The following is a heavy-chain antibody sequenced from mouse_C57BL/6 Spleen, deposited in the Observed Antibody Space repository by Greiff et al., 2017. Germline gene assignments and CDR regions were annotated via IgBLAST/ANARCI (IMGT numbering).Heavy chain of an antibody. CDR1: GYTFTSYW. V-gene: IGHV1-61*01. D-gene: IGHD3-2*02. CDR2: IYPSDSET. CDR3: ARDSSGHYFDD. Sequence: QVHVKQPGAELVRPGSSVKLSCKASGYTFTSYWMDWVKQRPGQGLEWIGNIYPSDSETPYNQKFKDKATLTVDKSSSTAYMQLSSLPSEASAVYYCARDSSGHYFDDWGQGTTLTVSS. J-gene: IGHJ2*01.